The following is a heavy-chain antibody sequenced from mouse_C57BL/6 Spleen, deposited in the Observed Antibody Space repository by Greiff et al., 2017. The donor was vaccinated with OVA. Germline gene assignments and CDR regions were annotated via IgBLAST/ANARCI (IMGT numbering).Heavy chain of an antibody. J-gene: IGHJ2*01. D-gene: IGHD2-5*01. CDR2: INPNNGGT. V-gene: IGHV1-26*01. CDR1: GYTFTDYY. Sequence: EVQLQQSGPELVKPGASVKISCKASGYTFTDYYMNWVKQSHGKSLEWIGDINPNNGGTSYNQKFKGKATLTVDKSSSTAYMELRSLTSEDSAVYYCARSGFHSNYDYFDYWGQGTTLTVSS. CDR3: ARSGFHSNYDYFDY.